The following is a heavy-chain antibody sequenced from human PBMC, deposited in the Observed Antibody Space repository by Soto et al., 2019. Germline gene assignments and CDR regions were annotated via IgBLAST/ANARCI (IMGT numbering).Heavy chain of an antibody. CDR3: ARGREFGGVIVLNIFDY. D-gene: IGHD3-16*02. CDR1: GYTFTSYY. J-gene: IGHJ4*02. Sequence: ASVKVSCKASGYTFTSYYMHCVRQAPGQGLEWMGIINPSGGSTSYAQKFQGRVTMTRDTSTSTVYMELSSLRSEDTAVYYCARGREFGGVIVLNIFDYWGQGTLVTVSS. CDR2: INPSGGST. V-gene: IGHV1-46*03.